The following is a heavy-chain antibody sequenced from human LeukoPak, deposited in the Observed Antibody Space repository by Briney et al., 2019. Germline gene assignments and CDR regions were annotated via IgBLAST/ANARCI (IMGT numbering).Heavy chain of an antibody. D-gene: IGHD5-18*01. CDR1: GFTFSTYA. V-gene: IGHV3-66*01. CDR3: ARVEGYSYGINYGMDV. CDR2: IYGGGST. J-gene: IGHJ6*02. Sequence: GGSLRLSCAASGFTFSTYAMSWVRQAPGKGLEWVSVIYGGGSTYYADSVKGRFTISRDNSKNTLYLQMNSLRAEDTAVYYCARVEGYSYGINYGMDVWGQGTTVTVSS.